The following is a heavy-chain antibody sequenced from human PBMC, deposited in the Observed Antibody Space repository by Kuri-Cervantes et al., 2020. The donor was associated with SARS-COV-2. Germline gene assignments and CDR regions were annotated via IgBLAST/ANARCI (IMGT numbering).Heavy chain of an antibody. CDR2: ISSDGSIR. V-gene: IGHV3-30*03. J-gene: IGHJ6*02. Sequence: GGSLRLSCEASGFAFRGSAMHWVRQAPGKGLEWVALISSDGSIRHYGDSVKGRFIISREDSKNTLYLQMNSLRVEDTAVYYCARAGSGNYYIPFYYFGLDVWGQGITVTVSS. CDR1: GFAFRGSA. CDR3: ARAGSGNYYIPFYYFGLDV. D-gene: IGHD3-10*01.